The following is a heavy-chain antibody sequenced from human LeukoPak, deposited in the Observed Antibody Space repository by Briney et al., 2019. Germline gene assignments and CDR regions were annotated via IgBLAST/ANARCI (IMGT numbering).Heavy chain of an antibody. CDR3: AKDTTPPKAGFDP. D-gene: IGHD1-14*01. CDR1: GFTFSSYG. V-gene: IGHV3-30*02. Sequence: QLGGSLRLSCAASGFTFSSYGMHWVRQAPGKELEWVAFIRYDGSNKYYADSVKGRFTISRDNSKNTLYLQMNSLRAEDTAVYYCAKDTTPPKAGFDPWGQGTLVTVSS. CDR2: IRYDGSNK. J-gene: IGHJ5*02.